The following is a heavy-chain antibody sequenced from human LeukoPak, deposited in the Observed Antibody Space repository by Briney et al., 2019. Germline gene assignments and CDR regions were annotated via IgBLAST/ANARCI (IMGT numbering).Heavy chain of an antibody. V-gene: IGHV4-59*01. CDR2: IYYSGST. J-gene: IGHJ3*02. CDR1: GGSISSYY. Sequence: PSGTLSLTCTVSGGSISSYYWSWIRQPPGKGLEWIGYIYYSGSTNYNPSLKSRVTISVDTSKNQFSLKLSSVTAADTAVYYCARDRGSGWSQRAFDIWGQGTMVTVSS. D-gene: IGHD6-19*01. CDR3: ARDRGSGWSQRAFDI.